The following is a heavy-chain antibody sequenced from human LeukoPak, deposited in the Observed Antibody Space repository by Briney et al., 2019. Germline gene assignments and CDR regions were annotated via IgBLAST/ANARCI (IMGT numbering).Heavy chain of an antibody. CDR1: GGTFSSYA. CDR3: ATIRDGYINY. D-gene: IGHD5-24*01. CDR2: IIPIFGTA. V-gene: IGHV1-69*06. Sequence: GASVKVSCKASGGTFSSYAISWVRQAPGQGLEWMGGIIPIFGTANYAQKFQGRVTITADKSTSTAYMELSSLRSEDTAVYYCATIRDGYINYWGQGTLVTVSS. J-gene: IGHJ4*02.